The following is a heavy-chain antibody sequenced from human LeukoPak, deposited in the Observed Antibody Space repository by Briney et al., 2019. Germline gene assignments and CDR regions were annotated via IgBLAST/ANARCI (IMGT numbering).Heavy chain of an antibody. J-gene: IGHJ4*02. CDR2: IYYSGST. CDR1: GGSFSGYY. V-gene: IGHV4-59*01. CDR3: ARAPVGATGYFDY. Sequence: PSETLSLTCAVYGGSFSGYYWSWIRQPPGKGLEWIGYIYYSGSTNYNPSLKSRVTISVDTSKNQFSLKLSSVTAADTAVYYCARAPVGATGYFDYWGQGTLVTVSS. D-gene: IGHD1-26*01.